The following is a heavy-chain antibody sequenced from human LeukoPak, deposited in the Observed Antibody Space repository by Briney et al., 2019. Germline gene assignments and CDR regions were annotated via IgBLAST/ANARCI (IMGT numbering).Heavy chain of an antibody. J-gene: IGHJ6*03. V-gene: IGHV3-30*02. CDR1: GFTFSSYG. CDR3: AKAWDAYYYYYMDV. D-gene: IGHD1-26*01. Sequence: GGSLRLSCAASGFTFSSYGMHWVRQAPGKGLEWVAFIRCDGSNKYYADSVKGRFTISRDNSKNTLYLQMNSLRAEDTAVYYCAKAWDAYYYYYMDVWGKGTTVTVSS. CDR2: IRCDGSNK.